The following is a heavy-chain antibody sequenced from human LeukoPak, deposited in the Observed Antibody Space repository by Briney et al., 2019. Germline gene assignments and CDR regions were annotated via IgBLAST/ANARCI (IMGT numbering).Heavy chain of an antibody. CDR2: IRYDGSNK. D-gene: IGHD3-10*01. V-gene: IGHV3-30*02. CDR1: GFTFSSYG. Sequence: GGALRLSCAASGFTFSSYGMHWVRQAPGKGLEWVAFIRYDGSNKYYADSVKGRFTISRDNSKNTLYLQMNSLRAEDTAAYYCAKGPGLTHGSGSPDYWGQGPLVTVSS. J-gene: IGHJ4*02. CDR3: AKGPGLTHGSGSPDY.